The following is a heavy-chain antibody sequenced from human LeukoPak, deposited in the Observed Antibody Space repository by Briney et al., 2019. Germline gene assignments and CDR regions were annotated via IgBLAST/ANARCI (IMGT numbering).Heavy chain of an antibody. CDR1: GGTFSSYA. CDR2: IIPIFGTA. D-gene: IGHD4-17*01. CDR3: ARKVTTYRAFDY. Sequence: SVKVSCKASGGTFSSYAISWVRQAPGQGLEWMGGIIPIFGTANYAQKFQGRVTITADKSTSTAYMELSSLRSEDTAVYYCARKVTTYRAFDYWGQGTLVTVSS. V-gene: IGHV1-69*06. J-gene: IGHJ4*02.